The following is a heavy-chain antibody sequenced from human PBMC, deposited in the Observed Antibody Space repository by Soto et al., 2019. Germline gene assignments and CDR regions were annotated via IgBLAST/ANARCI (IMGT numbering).Heavy chain of an antibody. V-gene: IGHV4-4*02. J-gene: IGHJ5*02. D-gene: IGHD2-8*01. CDR3: ASSPGYFTISSLDP. Sequence: NPSETLSLTCAVSGDSISSVNWWSWVRQSPGQGLEWIGDIYHTGINNYNPSLQSRVPISVDKSKNEFSPNLTSVTAADTAVYYFASSPGYFTISSLDPWGQGTLVTVSS. CDR2: IYHTGIN. CDR1: GDSISSVNW.